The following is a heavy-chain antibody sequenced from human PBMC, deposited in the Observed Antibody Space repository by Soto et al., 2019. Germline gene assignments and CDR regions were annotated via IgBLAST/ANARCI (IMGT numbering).Heavy chain of an antibody. V-gene: IGHV3-13*01. CDR3: ARLVRNFYYYYMDV. Sequence: GGSLRLSCAASGFTFSSYDMHWVRQATGKGLEWVSAIGTAGDTYYPGSVKGRFTISRENAKNSLYLQMNSLRAADTAVYYCARLVRNFYYYYMDVWGKGTTVTVSS. CDR1: GFTFSSYD. J-gene: IGHJ6*03. CDR2: IGTAGDT.